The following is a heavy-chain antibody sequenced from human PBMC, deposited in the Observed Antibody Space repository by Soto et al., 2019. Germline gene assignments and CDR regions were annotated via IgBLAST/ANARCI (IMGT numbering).Heavy chain of an antibody. V-gene: IGHV3-30-3*01. J-gene: IGHJ4*02. Sequence: GGSLRLSCAASGFTFSSCAMHWVRQAPGKGLEWVAVISYDGSNKYYADSVKGRFTVSRDNSKNTLYLQVNSLRAEDTAVYYCARDKRDLRYLECSYYFDYWGQET. CDR2: ISYDGSNK. CDR1: GFTFSSCA. CDR3: ARDKRDLRYLECSYYFDY. D-gene: IGHD3-3*01.